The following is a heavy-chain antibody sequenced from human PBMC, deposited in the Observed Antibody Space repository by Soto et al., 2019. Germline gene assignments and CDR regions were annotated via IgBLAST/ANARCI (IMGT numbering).Heavy chain of an antibody. D-gene: IGHD5-18*01. CDR3: ARAMAIFDY. Sequence: GESLKIYCKGSGYSFTSYWIGWVRQMPGKGMELMEIIYPGDSDTRYSPSFQGQVTISADKSISTTYMQWSSLKAPDTAMYYCARAMAIFDYWGQGTLVTVSS. CDR1: GYSFTSYW. J-gene: IGHJ4*02. V-gene: IGHV5-51*01. CDR2: IYPGDSDT.